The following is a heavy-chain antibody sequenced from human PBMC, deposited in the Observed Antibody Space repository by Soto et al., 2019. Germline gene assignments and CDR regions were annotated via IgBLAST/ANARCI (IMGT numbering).Heavy chain of an antibody. V-gene: IGHV5-51*01. CDR2: IYPGDSDT. J-gene: IGHJ6*02. D-gene: IGHD3-22*01. CDR1: GYSFTSSW. CDR3: ARQGRRWYYDSRAYGMDV. Sequence: PGQSRKISCKGSGYSFTSSWIGWERQIPGQGLEWMGIIYPGDSDTRYSPSFQGQVTISADKSISTAYLQWSSLKASDTAMYYCARQGRRWYYDSRAYGMDVWGQGNTVTV.